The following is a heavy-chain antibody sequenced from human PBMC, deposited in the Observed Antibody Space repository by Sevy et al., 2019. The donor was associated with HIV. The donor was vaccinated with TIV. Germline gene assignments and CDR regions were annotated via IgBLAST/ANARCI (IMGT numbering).Heavy chain of an antibody. CDR2: ISGSGGST. Sequence: GGSLRLSFAASGFTFSSYAMSWVRQAPGKGLEWVSAISGSGGSTYYADSVKGRFTISRDNSKNTLYLQMNSLRAEDTAVYYCAKDLGITMVRGVIIRASQYDYWGQGTLVTVSS. J-gene: IGHJ4*02. D-gene: IGHD3-10*01. V-gene: IGHV3-23*01. CDR1: GFTFSSYA. CDR3: AKDLGITMVRGVIIRASQYDY.